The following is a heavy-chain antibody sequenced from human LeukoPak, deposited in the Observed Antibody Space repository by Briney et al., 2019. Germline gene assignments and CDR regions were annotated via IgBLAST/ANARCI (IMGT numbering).Heavy chain of an antibody. CDR1: GFTFSSYA. J-gene: IGHJ4*02. D-gene: IGHD6-6*01. V-gene: IGHV3-23*01. Sequence: GGSLRLSCAASGFTFSSYAMSWVRQAPGKGLEWVSTISGSGGGSTYYADSVKGRFSISRDNSKNTLYLQMNSLRAEDTAVYYCAKAISSSFEYWGQGTLVTVSS. CDR3: AKAISSSFEY. CDR2: ISGSGGGST.